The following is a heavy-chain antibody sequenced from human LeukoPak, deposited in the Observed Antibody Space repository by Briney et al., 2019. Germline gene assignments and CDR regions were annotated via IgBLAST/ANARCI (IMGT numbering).Heavy chain of an antibody. CDR1: GYTFTSYG. D-gene: IGHD3-22*01. CDR2: ISAYNGNT. J-gene: IGHJ4*02. CDR3: ARETTYYYDSSGYYPSFDY. V-gene: IGHV1-18*01. Sequence: GASVKVSCKASGYTFTSYGISWVRRAPGQGLEWMGWISAYNGNTNYAQKLQGRVTMTTDTSTSTAYMELRSLRSDDTAVYYCARETTYYYDSSGYYPSFDYWGQGTLVTVSS.